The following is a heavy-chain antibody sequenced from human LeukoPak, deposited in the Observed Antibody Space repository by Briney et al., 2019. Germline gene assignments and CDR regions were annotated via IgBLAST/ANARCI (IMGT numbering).Heavy chain of an antibody. CDR3: AKGDRPTSWLSDTYYYYYYMDV. V-gene: IGHV3-73*01. Sequence: PGGSLRLSCAASGFTFSGSAMHWVRQASGKGLEWVGRIRSKANSYATAYAASVKGRFTISRDDSKNTAYLQMNSLRAEDTAVYYCAKGDRPTSWLSDTYYYYYYMDVWGKGTTVTISS. D-gene: IGHD3-22*01. J-gene: IGHJ6*03. CDR1: GFTFSGSA. CDR2: IRSKANSYAT.